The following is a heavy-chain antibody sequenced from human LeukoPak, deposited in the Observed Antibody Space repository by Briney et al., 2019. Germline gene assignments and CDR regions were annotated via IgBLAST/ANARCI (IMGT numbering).Heavy chain of an antibody. Sequence: GESLKISCKGSGYSFTSYWIGWGRQMPGKGLEWMGIIYPGASDTRYSPSFQGQVTISADKSISTAYLQWSSLKASDTAMYYCARYFGYCSSTSCYAYFDYWGQGTLVTVSS. CDR1: GYSFTSYW. J-gene: IGHJ4*02. V-gene: IGHV5-51*01. D-gene: IGHD2-2*01. CDR3: ARYFGYCSSTSCYAYFDY. CDR2: IYPGASDT.